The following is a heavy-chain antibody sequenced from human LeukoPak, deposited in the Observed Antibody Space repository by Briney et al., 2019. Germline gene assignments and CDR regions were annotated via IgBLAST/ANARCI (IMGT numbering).Heavy chain of an antibody. CDR3: ARDYYGSGSYGWFDP. CDR2: ISSFSNFR. D-gene: IGHD3-10*01. V-gene: IGHV3-11*05. Sequence: KPGGSLRLSCAASGFTFSDYYMSWIRQGPGKGLEWVSHISSFSNFRSYADSVKGRFTISRDNAKNSLYLQMNSLRVEDTAVYYCARDYYGSGSYGWFDPWGQGTLVTVSS. CDR1: GFTFSDYY. J-gene: IGHJ5*02.